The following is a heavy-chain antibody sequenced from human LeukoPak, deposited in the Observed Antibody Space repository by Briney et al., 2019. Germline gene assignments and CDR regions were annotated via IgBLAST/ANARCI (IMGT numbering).Heavy chain of an antibody. CDR3: ARDGWSVSLDY. D-gene: IGHD6-19*01. CDR1: GGSFSGYY. Sequence: PSETLSLTCAVYGGSFSGYYWSWIRQPPGKGLEWIGEINHSGSTNYNPSLKSRATISVDTSKNQFSLKLSSVTAADTAVYYCARDGWSVSLDYWGQGTLVTVSS. CDR2: INHSGST. V-gene: IGHV4-34*01. J-gene: IGHJ4*02.